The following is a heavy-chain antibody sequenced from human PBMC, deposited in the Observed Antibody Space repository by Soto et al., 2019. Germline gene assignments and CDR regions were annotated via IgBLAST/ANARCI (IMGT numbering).Heavy chain of an antibody. J-gene: IGHJ4*02. Sequence: GGSLRLSCAASGFTFSSYAMSWVRQAPGKGLEWVSAISGAAGSTYYADSVKGRFTISRDNSKNTLYLQMNSLRAEDTAVYYCAKARSSTTYFTFDYWGQGTLVTVSS. V-gene: IGHV3-23*01. CDR3: AKARSSTTYFTFDY. D-gene: IGHD2-2*02. CDR2: ISGAAGST. CDR1: GFTFSSYA.